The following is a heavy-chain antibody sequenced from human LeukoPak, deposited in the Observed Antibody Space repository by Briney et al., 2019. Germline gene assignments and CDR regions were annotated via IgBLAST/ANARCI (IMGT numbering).Heavy chain of an antibody. CDR2: IIPIFGTA. CDR1: GGTFSSYA. Sequence: SVKVSCKASGGTFSSYAISWVRQAPGQGLEWMGGIIPIFGTANYAQKFQGRVTITTDESTSTAYMELSSLRSEDTAVYYCARGYWSGYYMNWFDPWGQGTLVTVST. V-gene: IGHV1-69*05. D-gene: IGHD3-3*01. CDR3: ARGYWSGYYMNWFDP. J-gene: IGHJ5*02.